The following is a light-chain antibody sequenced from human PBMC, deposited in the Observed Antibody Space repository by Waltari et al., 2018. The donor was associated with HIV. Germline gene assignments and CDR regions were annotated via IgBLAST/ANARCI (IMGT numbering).Light chain of an antibody. Sequence: QSALTQPASVSGSPGQSITISCTGTSHDTGRYDLVSLYQHQPGRAPKLIIYDVTKWPSGVSHRVSGSKSGATASLTISGLQAEDEADYYCCSYAGITTWVFGGGTKVTVL. V-gene: IGLV2-23*02. J-gene: IGLJ3*02. CDR1: SHDTGRYDL. CDR2: DVT. CDR3: CSYAGITTWV.